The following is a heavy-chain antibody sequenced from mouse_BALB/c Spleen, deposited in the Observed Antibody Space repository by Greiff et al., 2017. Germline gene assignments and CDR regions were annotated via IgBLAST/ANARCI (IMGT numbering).Heavy chain of an antibody. D-gene: IGHD1-1*01. V-gene: IGHV5-6-5*01. CDR2: ISSGGST. CDR1: GFTFSSYA. J-gene: IGHJ1*01. Sequence: EVHLVESGGGLVKPGGSLKLSCAASGFTFSSYAMSWVRQTPEKRLEWVASISSGGSTYYPDSVKGRFTISRDNARNILYLQMSSLRSEDTAMYYCARGAITNYWYFDVWGAGTTVTVSS. CDR3: ARGAITNYWYFDV.